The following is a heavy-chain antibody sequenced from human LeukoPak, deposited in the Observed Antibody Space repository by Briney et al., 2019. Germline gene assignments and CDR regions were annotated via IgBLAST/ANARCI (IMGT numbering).Heavy chain of an antibody. CDR1: GFTFDDYA. CDR2: ISWNSGSI. J-gene: IGHJ6*04. D-gene: IGHD2-2*02. V-gene: IGHV3-9*01. CDR3: AKDHCSSTSCYIGHGMDV. Sequence: SLRLSCAASGFTFDDYAMHWVRQAPGKGLEWVSGISWNSGSIGYADSVKGRFTISRDNAKNSLYLQMNSLRAEDTALYCRAKDHCSSTSCYIGHGMDVWGKGTTVTVSS.